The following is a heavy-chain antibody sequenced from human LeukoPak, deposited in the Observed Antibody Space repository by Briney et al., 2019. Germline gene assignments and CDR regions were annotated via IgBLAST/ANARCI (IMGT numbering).Heavy chain of an antibody. V-gene: IGHV1-69*06. CDR2: IIPIFGTA. CDR1: GGTFSSYA. Sequence: SVKVSCKASGGTFSSYAISWVRQAPGQGLEWMGGIIPIFGTANYAQKFQGRVTITADKSTSTAYMELSSLRSEDTAVYYCARGGNYYDSRIYSFDNWGQGTLVTVSS. J-gene: IGHJ4*02. D-gene: IGHD3-22*01. CDR3: ARGGNYYDSRIYSFDN.